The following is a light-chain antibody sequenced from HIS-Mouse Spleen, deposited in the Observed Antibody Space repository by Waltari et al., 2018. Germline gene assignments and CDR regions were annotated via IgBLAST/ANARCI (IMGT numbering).Light chain of an antibody. CDR3: AAWDDSLSGPRV. J-gene: IGLJ2*01. CDR2: RNN. V-gene: IGLV1-47*01. CDR1: SSNIGSNY. Sequence: QSVLTQPPSASGTPGQRVTISCSGSSSNIGSNYVYWYQQLPGTAPKLLIYRNNQRPSWVPDLFSGSKSGTSASLAISGLRSEDEADYYCAAWDDSLSGPRVFGGGTKLTVL.